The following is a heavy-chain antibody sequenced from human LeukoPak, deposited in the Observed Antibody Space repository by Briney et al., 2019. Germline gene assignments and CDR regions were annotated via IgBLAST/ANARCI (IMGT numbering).Heavy chain of an antibody. CDR3: AGGSIVGALSFDN. Sequence: PSETLSLTCTVSGYPISTDYFWGWIRQPPGKGLEWIGSFSHGGTTYYKSSLRSRVTISVDTSKNQLSLKLSSVTAADTAVYYCAGGSIVGALSFDNWGQGTLVAVSS. D-gene: IGHD1-26*01. CDR1: GYPISTDYF. V-gene: IGHV4-38-2*02. J-gene: IGHJ4*02. CDR2: FSHGGTT.